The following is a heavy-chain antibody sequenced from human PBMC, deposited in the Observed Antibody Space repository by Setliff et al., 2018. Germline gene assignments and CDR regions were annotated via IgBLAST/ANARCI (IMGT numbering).Heavy chain of an antibody. D-gene: IGHD5-18*01. V-gene: IGHV4-34*10. CDR2: INHSGTT. Sequence: SETLSLTCTVYGVSFSDYYWGWVRQSPGKGLDWIGEINHSGTTNYDPSLEGRISISVDTSKNQFALNLKSVTAADTAVYYCARDRTAYSYGLDVWGQGTKVTVSS. CDR1: GVSFSDYY. J-gene: IGHJ6*02. CDR3: ARDRTAYSYGLDV.